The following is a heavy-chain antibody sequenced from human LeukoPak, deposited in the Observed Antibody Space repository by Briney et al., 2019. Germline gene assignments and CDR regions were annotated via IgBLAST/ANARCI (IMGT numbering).Heavy chain of an antibody. CDR1: GGSISSSNW. CDR3: ARVAGYTDYVWVDY. D-gene: IGHD3-16*01. Sequence: PSETQSLTCAVSGGSISSSNWWSWVRQPPGKGLEWSGEIYHSGSTNYNPSLKSRVTISVDKSKNQFSLKLSSVTAADTAVYYCARVAGYTDYVWVDYWGQGTLVTVSS. V-gene: IGHV4-4*02. J-gene: IGHJ4*02. CDR2: IYHSGST.